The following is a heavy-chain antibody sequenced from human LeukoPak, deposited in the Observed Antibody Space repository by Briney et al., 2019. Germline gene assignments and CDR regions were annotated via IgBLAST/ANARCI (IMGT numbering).Heavy chain of an antibody. V-gene: IGHV4-59*08. J-gene: IGHJ4*02. Sequence: SESLSLTCTVSGGPVSGYYWSWIRQPPGKGLEWVGYIYYSGSTNYNPSLKSRVTISIDTSKNQFSLKLSSVTAADTAVYYCARRVISSNVSFDYWGQGTLVTVSS. CDR2: IYYSGST. D-gene: IGHD2-21*01. CDR1: GGPVSGYY. CDR3: ARRVISSNVSFDY.